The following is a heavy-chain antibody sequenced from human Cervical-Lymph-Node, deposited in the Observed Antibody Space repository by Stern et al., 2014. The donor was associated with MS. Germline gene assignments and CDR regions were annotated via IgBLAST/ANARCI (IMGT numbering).Heavy chain of an antibody. CDR1: GFTFRHYW. CDR2: INRDGTTI. CDR3: TKDTYGPEDY. V-gene: IGHV3-74*03. D-gene: IGHD3-10*01. J-gene: IGHJ4*02. Sequence: EVQLVESGGGLVQPGGSLRLPRVASGFTFRHYWMHWVRQGPGKGLVWVARINRDGTTITHADSVKGRFTISRDNAKNTLYLQMNSLRVEDTAVYYCTKDTYGPEDYWGQGTSVTVSS.